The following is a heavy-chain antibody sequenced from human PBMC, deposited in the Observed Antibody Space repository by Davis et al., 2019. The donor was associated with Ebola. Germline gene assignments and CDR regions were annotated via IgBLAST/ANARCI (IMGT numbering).Heavy chain of an antibody. V-gene: IGHV3-23*01. CDR2: VSGTGERT. Sequence: GGSLRLSCAASGFIFPSYAMSWVRQAPGKGLEWVSGVSGTGERTSYADSVKGRFTIYRDNAKNTLYLQMNSLRAEDTAVYYCAKDQPEILFIGYYWGQGTPVTVSP. J-gene: IGHJ4*02. D-gene: IGHD3-9*01. CDR1: GFIFPSYA. CDR3: AKDQPEILFIGYY.